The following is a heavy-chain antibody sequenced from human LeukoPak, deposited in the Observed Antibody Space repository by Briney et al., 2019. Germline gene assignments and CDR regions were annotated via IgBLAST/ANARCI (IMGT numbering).Heavy chain of an antibody. CDR2: IYFSGNT. J-gene: IGHJ6*03. CDR3: ASVNLGYCSSTSCYRGYYYYYMDV. Sequence: SETLSLTCTVSGDSIRSSAYYWGWIRQPPGKGLQWIGSIYFSGNTDYNPSLKSRVTISIDTSKNQFSLKLSSVTAADTAVYYCASVNLGYCSSTSCYRGYYYYYMDVWGKGTTVTVSS. D-gene: IGHD2-2*01. V-gene: IGHV4-39*01. CDR1: GDSIRSSAYY.